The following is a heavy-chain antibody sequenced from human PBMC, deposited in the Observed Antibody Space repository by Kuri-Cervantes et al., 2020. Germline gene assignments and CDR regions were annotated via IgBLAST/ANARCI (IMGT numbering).Heavy chain of an antibody. CDR1: GFTFSSYS. CDR2: ISSSSSTI. Sequence: GGSLRLSCAASGFTFSSYSMNWVRQAPGKGLEWVSYISSSSSTIYYADSVKGRFTISRDNSRNTLYVQMNSLRAEDTAVYYCAKEGDSSGYLSWFDPWGQGTLVTVSS. V-gene: IGHV3-48*01. CDR3: AKEGDSSGYLSWFDP. J-gene: IGHJ5*02. D-gene: IGHD3-22*01.